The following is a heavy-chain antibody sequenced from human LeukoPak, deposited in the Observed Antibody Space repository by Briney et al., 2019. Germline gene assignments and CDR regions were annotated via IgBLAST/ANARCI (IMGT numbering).Heavy chain of an antibody. CDR3: AKDRETIASGTFDF. J-gene: IGHJ4*02. CDR1: GFTFNNYG. Sequence: GGSLRLSCAASGFTFNNYGMHYVRQAPGKGLEWVAVISDDGRNKNYADSVKGRFTISRDSSNNTLYLQVNSLRAEDTGVYFCAKDRETIASGTFDFRGQGTLVTVSS. V-gene: IGHV3-30*18. D-gene: IGHD6-13*01. CDR2: ISDDGRNK.